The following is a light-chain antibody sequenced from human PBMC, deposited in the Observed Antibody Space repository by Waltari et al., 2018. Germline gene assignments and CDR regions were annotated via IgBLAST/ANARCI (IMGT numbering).Light chain of an antibody. Sequence: DNVLTQSPLSMQVTPGESTSIPCTSTQILLHENGNKYLDWYLQKPGQSPQLLIYLAFNRASGVPDRFSGSGSCIDFTLKISRVEAEDVGVYYCMQSLQAQWTFGPGTKVEIK. CDR3: MQSLQAQWT. J-gene: IGKJ1*01. CDR1: QILLHENGNKY. CDR2: LAF. V-gene: IGKV2-28*01.